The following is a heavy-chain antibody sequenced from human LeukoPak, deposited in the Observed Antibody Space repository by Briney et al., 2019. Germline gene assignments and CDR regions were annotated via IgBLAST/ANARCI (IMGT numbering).Heavy chain of an antibody. CDR2: IYYSGST. Sequence: SETPSLTCTVSGGSISSYYWSWIRQPPGKGLEWIGYIYYSGSTNYNPSLKSRVTISVDTSKNQLSLKLSSVTAADTAVYYCARQLLSPNAFDIWGQGTMVTVSS. CDR1: GGSISSYY. D-gene: IGHD2-8*01. V-gene: IGHV4-59*08. CDR3: ARQLLSPNAFDI. J-gene: IGHJ3*02.